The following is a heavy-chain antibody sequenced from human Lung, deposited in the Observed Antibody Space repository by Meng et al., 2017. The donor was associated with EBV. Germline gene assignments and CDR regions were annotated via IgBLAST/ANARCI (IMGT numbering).Heavy chain of an antibody. CDR2: MNTKTGNP. V-gene: IGHV7-4-1*02. D-gene: IGHD1-14*01. J-gene: IGHJ4*02. Sequence: QVQLVQSGSEFKKPGASVKVSCKASGYTFTRHAINWVRQAPGQGIEWMGWMNTKTGNPTYAQGFTGRFVFSLDTSVSTAYLQISSLKAEDTAMYYCARDDNGAPDYWGQGTLVTVSS. CDR1: GYTFTRHA. CDR3: ARDDNGAPDY.